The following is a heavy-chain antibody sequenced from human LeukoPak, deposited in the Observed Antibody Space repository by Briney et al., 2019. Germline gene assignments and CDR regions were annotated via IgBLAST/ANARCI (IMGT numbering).Heavy chain of an antibody. CDR1: GGSISSGDYY. CDR3: ARDYYGSGRSFDY. D-gene: IGHD3-10*01. CDR2: IYYSGYT. Sequence: PSQTLSLTCTVSGGSISSGDYYWSWIRQPPGKGLEWIGYIYYSGYTYYNPSLKSRVTISVDTSKNQFSLKLNSVTAADTAVYYCARDYYGSGRSFDYWGQGTLVTVSS. J-gene: IGHJ4*02. V-gene: IGHV4-30-4*01.